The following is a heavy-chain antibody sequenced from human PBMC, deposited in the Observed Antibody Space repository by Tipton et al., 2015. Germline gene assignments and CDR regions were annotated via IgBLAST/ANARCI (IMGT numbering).Heavy chain of an antibody. CDR2: VFHNGDS. V-gene: IGHV4-59*01. Sequence: TLSLTCTVSGGSINNNYWSWIRQPPGKGLEYMGYVFHNGDSNYSPSLKSRVSMSVDTSKNQFSLKLSSVIAADTAVYYCARASIIQGYYHDSSRYYLFNSWGQGTLVTVSS. CDR3: ARASIIQGYYHDSSRYYLFNS. D-gene: IGHD3-22*01. J-gene: IGHJ1*01. CDR1: GGSINNNY.